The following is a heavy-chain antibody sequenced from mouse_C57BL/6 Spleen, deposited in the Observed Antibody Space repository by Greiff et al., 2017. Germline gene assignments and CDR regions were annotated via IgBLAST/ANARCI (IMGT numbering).Heavy chain of an antibody. Sequence: QVQLQQPGAELVKPGASVKMSCKASGYTFTSYWITWVKQRPGQGLEWIGDIYPGSGSTNYNEKFKSKATLTVDTSSSTAYMQLSSLTSEDSAVYYCARRRRVYYGSSYEYFDYWGQGTTLTVSS. CDR1: GYTFTSYW. V-gene: IGHV1-55*01. CDR2: IYPGSGST. J-gene: IGHJ2*01. CDR3: ARRRRVYYGSSYEYFDY. D-gene: IGHD1-1*01.